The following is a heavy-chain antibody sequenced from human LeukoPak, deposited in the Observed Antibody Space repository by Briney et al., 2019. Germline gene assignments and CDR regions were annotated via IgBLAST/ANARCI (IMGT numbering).Heavy chain of an antibody. CDR2: ISNSGSTI. D-gene: IGHD3-9*01. CDR1: GFTFSSYI. J-gene: IGHJ3*02. V-gene: IGHV3-48*01. CDR3: AKFVTGYSIVDAFDI. Sequence: GGSLRLSCAASGFTFSSYIMNWVRQAPGKGLEWLSYISNSGSTIYYADSVKGRFSISRDNSKNTLYLQMNSLRAEDTAVYYCAKFVTGYSIVDAFDIWGQGTMVTVSS.